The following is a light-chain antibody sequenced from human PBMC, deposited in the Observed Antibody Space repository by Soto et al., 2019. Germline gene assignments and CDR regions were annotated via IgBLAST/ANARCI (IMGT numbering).Light chain of an antibody. J-gene: IGKJ2*01. Sequence: DIQMTQSPSTLSASVGDRVTITCRASNSFSRGLDWYQQKPGTAPKLLIYDASTLESGVPSRFSGSGSGTEFTLTISSLQPDDFATYYCQQYESYFYTFGQGTKVEIK. V-gene: IGKV1-5*01. CDR2: DAS. CDR3: QQYESYFYT. CDR1: NSFSRG.